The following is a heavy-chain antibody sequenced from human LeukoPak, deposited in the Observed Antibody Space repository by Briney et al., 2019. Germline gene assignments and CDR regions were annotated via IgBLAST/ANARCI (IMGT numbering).Heavy chain of an antibody. CDR1: GFTFTSYG. CDR2: LSGSGDGQ. Sequence: GGSLRLSCSASGFTFTSYGMSWVRQAPGKGLEWVSGLSGSGDGQFYADSVEGRFTISRDIFNNIWYLQMNSLRAEDTAVYYCAKGCQCPSGLSSWFDPRGQGTLVAVSS. J-gene: IGHJ5*02. V-gene: IGHV3-23*01. D-gene: IGHD1-14*01. CDR3: AKGCQCPSGLSSWFDP.